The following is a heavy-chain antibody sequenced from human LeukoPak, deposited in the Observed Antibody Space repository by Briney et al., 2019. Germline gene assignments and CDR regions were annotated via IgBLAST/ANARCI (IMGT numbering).Heavy chain of an antibody. CDR1: GYTFTNYY. Sequence: GASVKVSCKASGYTFTNYYVHWVRQAPGQGLEWMGIINPSGGSTSYAQKFQGRVTMTRDTSTSTVYMELSGLRSEDTAVYYCARVLYGDYGLSALDIWGQGTMVTVSS. J-gene: IGHJ3*02. V-gene: IGHV1-46*01. D-gene: IGHD4-17*01. CDR2: INPSGGST. CDR3: ARVLYGDYGLSALDI.